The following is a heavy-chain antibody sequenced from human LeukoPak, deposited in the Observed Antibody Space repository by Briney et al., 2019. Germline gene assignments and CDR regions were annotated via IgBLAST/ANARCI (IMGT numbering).Heavy chain of an antibody. CDR1: GYSFTNYW. V-gene: IGHV5-51*01. CDR2: INPGGSHI. J-gene: IGHJ5*02. Sequence: PGESLKISCKGSGYSFTNYWIAWVRQMPGKGLEWMGAINPGGSHIRYSPSFQGQVTISTDKSISTAYLQRSSLKASDTAIYYCARKNPTALRNNWFDPWGQGTLVTVSS. CDR3: ARKNPTALRNNWFDP. D-gene: IGHD5-18*01.